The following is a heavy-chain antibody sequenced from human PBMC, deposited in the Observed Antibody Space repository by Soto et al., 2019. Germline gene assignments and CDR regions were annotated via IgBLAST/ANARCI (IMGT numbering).Heavy chain of an antibody. CDR2: MKQDGSEK. J-gene: IGHJ4*02. CDR3: ARDGLLGFFDY. CDR1: GFTFGDFW. V-gene: IGHV3-7*01. Sequence: GGSLRLSYAVSGFTFGDFWMSWVRQAPGKGLEWVANMKQDGSEKYCVDSVRGRFTISRDNAKNSLYLQMNSLRAEDTAVYYCARDGLLGFFDYWGQGTLVTVSS. D-gene: IGHD1-26*01.